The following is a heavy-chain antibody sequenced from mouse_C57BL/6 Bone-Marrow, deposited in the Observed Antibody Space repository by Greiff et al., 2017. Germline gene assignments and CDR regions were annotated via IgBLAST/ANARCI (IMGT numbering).Heavy chain of an antibody. V-gene: IGHV5-15*01. CDR1: GFTFSDYG. J-gene: IGHJ4*01. D-gene: IGHD1-1*01. CDR2: ISNLAYSI. Sequence: DVMLVESGGGLVQPGGSLKLSCAASGFTFSDYGMAWVRQAPRKGLEWVAFISNLAYSIYYADTVTGRFTITRENAKNTLYLEMSSLRSEDTAMYYCARHSYYYGSRGYAMDYWGQGTSVTVSS. CDR3: ARHSYYYGSRGYAMDY.